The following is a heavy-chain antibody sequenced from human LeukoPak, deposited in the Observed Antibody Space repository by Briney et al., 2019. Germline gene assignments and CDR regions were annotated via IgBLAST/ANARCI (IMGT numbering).Heavy chain of an antibody. Sequence: MASETLSLTCAVSGGSISSNNWWSWVRQPPGKGLEWIGEIYHIGNTNYNPSLKSRVTISVDKSNNQFSLKLNSVTAADTAVYYCASHGAFYLAYWGQGTLVTVSS. J-gene: IGHJ4*02. D-gene: IGHD2/OR15-2a*01. CDR1: GGSISSNNW. V-gene: IGHV4-4*02. CDR3: ASHGAFYLAY. CDR2: IYHIGNT.